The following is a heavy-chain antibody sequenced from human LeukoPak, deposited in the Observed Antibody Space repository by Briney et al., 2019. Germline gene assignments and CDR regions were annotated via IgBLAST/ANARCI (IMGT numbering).Heavy chain of an antibody. CDR2: IWYDGSNK. J-gene: IGHJ3*02. V-gene: IGHV3-33*01. D-gene: IGHD5-12*01. CDR3: ARDQGDGYTPAAFDI. Sequence: GGSLRLSCAASGFTFSSYGMHWVRQAPGKGLEWVAVIWYDGSNKYYADSVKVRFTISRDNSKNTLYLQMNSLRAEDTAVYYCARDQGDGYTPAAFDIWGQGTMVTVSS. CDR1: GFTFSSYG.